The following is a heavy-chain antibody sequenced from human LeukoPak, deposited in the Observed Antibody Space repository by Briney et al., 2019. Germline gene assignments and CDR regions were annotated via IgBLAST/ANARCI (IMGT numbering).Heavy chain of an antibody. CDR3: AKDLRICAGDCRDAFDI. V-gene: IGHV3-23*01. Sequence: GGSLRLSCAASGFSLSNFGMSWVRQAPGKGLEWVSGLSGSGGSTYCPDSVKGRFTIPRDNSKNTLYLQMNSLRAEDTAVYYCAKDLRICAGDCRDAFDIWGQGTTVIVSP. J-gene: IGHJ3*02. CDR2: LSGSGGST. CDR1: GFSLSNFG. D-gene: IGHD2-21*02.